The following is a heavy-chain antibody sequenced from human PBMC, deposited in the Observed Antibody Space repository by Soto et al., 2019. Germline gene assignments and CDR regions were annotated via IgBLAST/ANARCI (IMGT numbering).Heavy chain of an antibody. CDR1: GFTFSSYA. J-gene: IGHJ5*02. CDR3: AKDAYLRYFDWPPRGGWFDP. V-gene: IGHV3-23*01. CDR2: ISGSGGST. D-gene: IGHD3-9*01. Sequence: GGSLRLSCAASGFTFSSYAMSWVRQAPGKGLEWVSAISGSGGSTYYADSVKGRFTISRDNSKNTLYLQMNSLRAEDTAVYYCAKDAYLRYFDWPPRGGWFDPWGQGTLVTVSS.